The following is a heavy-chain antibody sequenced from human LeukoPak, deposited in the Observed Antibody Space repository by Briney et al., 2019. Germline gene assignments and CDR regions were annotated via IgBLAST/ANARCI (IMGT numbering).Heavy chain of an antibody. CDR2: ISAYNGNT. CDR3: ARDRVTGTTRLFDP. V-gene: IGHV1-18*01. D-gene: IGHD1-7*01. CDR1: GYTFTTYG. J-gene: IGHJ5*02. Sequence: ASVKVSCKASGYTFTTYGIRGLRQAPAQGVEGMGWISAYNGNTNSEQKFQGRVTMTTDTSASTAYMELRSLRSDDTAVYYCARDRVTGTTRLFDPWGQGTLVTVSS.